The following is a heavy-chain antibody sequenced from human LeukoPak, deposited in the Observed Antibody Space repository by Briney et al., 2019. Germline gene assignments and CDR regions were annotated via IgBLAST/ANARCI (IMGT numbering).Heavy chain of an antibody. V-gene: IGHV4-39*07. CDR2: IYYSGST. CDR3: ARGDSTVTPKYFQY. D-gene: IGHD4-23*01. CDR1: GGSIRDSSYY. J-gene: IGHJ1*01. Sequence: SETLSLTCSVSGGSIRDSSYYWALIRQPPGKGLEWIGSIYYSGSTYYNPSLKSRVTISIDTSKNQFSLKLSSVTAADTAVYYCARGDSTVTPKYFQYWGQGTLVTVSS.